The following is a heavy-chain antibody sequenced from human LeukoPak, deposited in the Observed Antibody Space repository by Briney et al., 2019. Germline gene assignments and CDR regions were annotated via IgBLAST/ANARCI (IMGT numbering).Heavy chain of an antibody. CDR1: GGSISSNSYY. V-gene: IGHV4-39*01. Sequence: SETLSLTCTVSGGSISSNSYYWGWIRQPPGKGLEWIGNIYFSGSTSYNPSLMSRVTISVDTSRHQFSLKLSSMTSADTAVYYCTRRVFGSSWRDYWGQGTLVTVSS. CDR3: TRRVFGSSWRDY. J-gene: IGHJ4*02. D-gene: IGHD6-13*01. CDR2: IYFSGST.